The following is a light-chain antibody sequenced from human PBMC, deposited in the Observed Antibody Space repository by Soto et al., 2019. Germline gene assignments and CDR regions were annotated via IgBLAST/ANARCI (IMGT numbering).Light chain of an antibody. CDR2: GTS. CDR3: QRYKNWAAWT. V-gene: IGKV3-15*01. J-gene: IGKJ1*01. Sequence: EIVMTQSPAALSVSPGERATLSCRASQSVSDNLAWYQQKPGQAPRLLIFGTSTRATGIPARFSGSGSGTEFTLTISRRQSEDFAVYCCQRYKNWAAWTFGQGTKVEIK. CDR1: QSVSDN.